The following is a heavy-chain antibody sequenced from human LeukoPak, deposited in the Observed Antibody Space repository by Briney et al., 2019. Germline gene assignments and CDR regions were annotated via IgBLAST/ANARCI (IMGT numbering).Heavy chain of an antibody. D-gene: IGHD3-16*01. CDR3: TRAAFGGTPGDY. Sequence: GRSLRLSCAASGFTFSDHYMDWVRQAPGKGLEWVGRTRNKASTYTTEYAASVKGRFTISRDDSKNSLYLQMNSLKTEDTAVYYCTRAAFGGTPGDYWGQGTLVTVSS. J-gene: IGHJ4*02. CDR1: GFTFSDHY. V-gene: IGHV3-72*01. CDR2: TRNKASTYTT.